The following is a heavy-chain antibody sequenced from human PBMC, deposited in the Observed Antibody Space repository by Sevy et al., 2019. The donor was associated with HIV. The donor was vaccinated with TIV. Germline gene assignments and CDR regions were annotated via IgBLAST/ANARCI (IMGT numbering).Heavy chain of an antibody. CDR1: GFTFSSYN. V-gene: IGHV3-48*01. J-gene: IGHJ6*02. CDR3: AREGGYTDQGMDV. D-gene: IGHD5-12*01. Sequence: GGSLRLSCSASGFTFSSYNMNWVRQAPGKGLEWLLYIDSSSFNIYYADSVKGRFTVSRDNAKNSLYVQMNSLRGEDTAMYYCAREGGYTDQGMDVWGQGTTVTVSS. CDR2: IDSSSFNI.